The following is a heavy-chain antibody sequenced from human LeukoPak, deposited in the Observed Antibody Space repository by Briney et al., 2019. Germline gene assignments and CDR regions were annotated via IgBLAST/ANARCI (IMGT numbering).Heavy chain of an antibody. Sequence: PGRSLRLSCAASGFTLSSYAMHWVRQAPGKGLEWVAVISYDGRNKYYADSVKGRFTISRDNSKNTLYLQMNSLRAEDTAVYYCARGGIVVVTAIFYWGQGTLVTVSS. CDR1: GFTLSSYA. CDR3: ARGGIVVVTAIFY. V-gene: IGHV3-30-3*01. CDR2: ISYDGRNK. D-gene: IGHD2-21*02. J-gene: IGHJ4*02.